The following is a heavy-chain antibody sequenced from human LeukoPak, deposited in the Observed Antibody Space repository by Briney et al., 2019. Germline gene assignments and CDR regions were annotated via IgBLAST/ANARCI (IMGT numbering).Heavy chain of an antibody. D-gene: IGHD2-15*01. V-gene: IGHV3-30-3*01. Sequence: GGSLRLSCAASGFTFSSYAMHWVRQAPGKGLEWVAVISYDGSNKYYADSVKGRFTISRDNSKNTLYLQMNSLRAEDTAVYYCAKVRGATATLFDDWGQGTLVTVSS. CDR2: ISYDGSNK. CDR3: AKVRGATATLFDD. J-gene: IGHJ4*02. CDR1: GFTFSSYA.